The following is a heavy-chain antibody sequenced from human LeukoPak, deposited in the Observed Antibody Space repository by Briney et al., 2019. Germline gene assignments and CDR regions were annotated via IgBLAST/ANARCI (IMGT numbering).Heavy chain of an antibody. CDR3: ARWGGISTPTGAFWSGPLDC. Sequence: ASVKVSCKASGYTFSGHYLHWVRQAPGQGLEWMGGIIPILGTGNYAQKFQGRVTITADESTSTAYMELSSLTSEDTAVYYCARWGGISTPTGAFWSGPLDCWGQGTLVTVSS. CDR1: GYTFSGHY. J-gene: IGHJ4*02. CDR2: IIPILGTG. V-gene: IGHV1-69*13. D-gene: IGHD3-3*01.